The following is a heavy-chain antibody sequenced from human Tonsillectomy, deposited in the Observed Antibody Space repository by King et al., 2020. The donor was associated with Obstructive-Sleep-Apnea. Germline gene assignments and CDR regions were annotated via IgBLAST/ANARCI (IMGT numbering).Heavy chain of an antibody. J-gene: IGHJ4*02. V-gene: IGHV4-34*01. Sequence: VQLQQWGTGLLKPSETLSLTFAVYGGSFSDYYWSWIRQPPGKELEWIGEINNSGITNFNPSLKSRVTISVDTSRNRFSLKLHSVTAADTAVYYFAGVLGAAGPDYYFDYWGQGTLVTVSS. D-gene: IGHD1-26*01. CDR1: GGSFSDYY. CDR2: INNSGIT. CDR3: AGVLGAAGPDYYFDY.